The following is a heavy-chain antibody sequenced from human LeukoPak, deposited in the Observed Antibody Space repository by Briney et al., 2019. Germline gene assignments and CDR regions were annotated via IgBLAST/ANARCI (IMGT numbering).Heavy chain of an antibody. J-gene: IGHJ4*02. CDR1: GYTFTGYY. V-gene: IGHV1-2*02. D-gene: IGHD3-22*01. Sequence: ASVKVSCTASGYTFTGYYMHWVRQTPGQGLEWMGWINPNSGGTNYAQKFQGRVTMTRDTSISTAYMELSRLRSDDTAVYYCARGHYYYDSSGYHVNGLVDYWGQGTLVTVSS. CDR3: ARGHYYYDSSGYHVNGLVDY. CDR2: INPNSGGT.